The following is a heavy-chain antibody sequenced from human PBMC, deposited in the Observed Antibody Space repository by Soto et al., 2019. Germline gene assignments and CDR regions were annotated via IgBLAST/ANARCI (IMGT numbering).Heavy chain of an antibody. D-gene: IGHD3-16*01. CDR3: AREGEMPYYYYGLDV. V-gene: IGHV1-18*01. CDR1: GYTFTTYG. J-gene: IGHJ6*02. CDR2: ISGYNGHT. Sequence: QVQLVQSGAEVRKPGASVKVSCKASGYTFTTYGISWVRQAPGQGLEWMGWISGYNGHTKYAQKFQGRDNMTTYTSTSTVYMDLRSLRSDDTAVYYCAREGEMPYYYYGLDVWGQGTTVTVSS.